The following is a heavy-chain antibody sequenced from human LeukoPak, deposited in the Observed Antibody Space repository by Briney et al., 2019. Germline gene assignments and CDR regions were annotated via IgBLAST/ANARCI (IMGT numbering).Heavy chain of an antibody. V-gene: IGHV3-21*01. CDR1: GFTFISYS. J-gene: IGHJ4*02. Sequence: GGSLRRSCAASGFTFISYSMTWVRQAPGKGLEWVSSISSRSTYIYYADSLKSRFTISRDYAKNLLYLQMNSLRAEDTAVYYCARNIEGYKLYNFDSWGQGTLVTVSS. CDR3: ARNIEGYKLYNFDS. D-gene: IGHD5-24*01. CDR2: ISSRSTYI.